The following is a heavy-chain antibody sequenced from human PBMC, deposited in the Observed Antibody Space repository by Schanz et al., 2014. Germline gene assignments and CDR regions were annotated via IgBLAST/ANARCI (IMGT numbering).Heavy chain of an antibody. J-gene: IGHJ6*03. CDR3: ARLGTGMAVAGSVIDSYYYYMDV. D-gene: IGHD6-19*01. CDR2: MNPNSGNT. V-gene: IGHV1-8*01. Sequence: GPEVKKPGASVKVSCKASGYNITSNDVTWVRQATGQGLEWMGWMNPNSGNTGYAQKFQGRVTMTRNTSISTAYMELSSLRSEDTAVYYCARLGTGMAVAGSVIDSYYYYMDVWGEGTTVTVSS. CDR1: GYNITSND.